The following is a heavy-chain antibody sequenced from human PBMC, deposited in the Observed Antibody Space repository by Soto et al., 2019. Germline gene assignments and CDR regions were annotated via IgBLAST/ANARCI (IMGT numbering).Heavy chain of an antibody. D-gene: IGHD3-16*01. CDR2: IYYSVSP. CDR3: EMIPVDTYMIYWFDP. V-gene: IGHV4-61*01. CDR1: GDSGTSGNYY. J-gene: IGHJ5*01. Sequence: SETLSLTCTVSGDSGTSGNYYWTCILQPTGTGLEWVCHIYYSVSPNYSPPLKSRVTISLTTPNPQFSLKVTSVTAADTAVYYCEMIPVDTYMIYWFDPGGQGTLVTVSS.